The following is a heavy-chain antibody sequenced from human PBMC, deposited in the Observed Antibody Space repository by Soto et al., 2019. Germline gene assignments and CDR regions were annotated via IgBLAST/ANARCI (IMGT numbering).Heavy chain of an antibody. J-gene: IGHJ6*03. CDR1: GGSFSGYY. CDR2: INHSGST. CDR3: ARAWGGYCSSTSCYEDYYYYYMDV. D-gene: IGHD2-2*03. Sequence: SATLSLTCAVYGGSFSGYYWSWIRQPPGKGLEWIGEINHSGSTNYNPSLKSRVTISVDTSKNQFSLKLSSVTAADTAVYYCARAWGGYCSSTSCYEDYYYYYMDVWGKGTTVTVSS. V-gene: IGHV4-34*01.